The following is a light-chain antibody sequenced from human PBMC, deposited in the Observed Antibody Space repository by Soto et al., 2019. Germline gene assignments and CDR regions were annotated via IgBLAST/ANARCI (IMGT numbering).Light chain of an antibody. V-gene: IGKV3-11*01. CDR3: HQRSNWPLT. Sequence: EIVLTQSPATLSLSPGERATLSCRASQSVNNYLAWYQQKPGQAPRLLIYDASSRATDIPARFSGRGSGTAFTLTISSLEPDDFATYYCHQRSNWPLTFGGGTKVEIK. CDR1: QSVNNY. CDR2: DAS. J-gene: IGKJ4*01.